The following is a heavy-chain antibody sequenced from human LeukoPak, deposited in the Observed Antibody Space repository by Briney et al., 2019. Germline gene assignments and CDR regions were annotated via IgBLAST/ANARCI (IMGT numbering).Heavy chain of an antibody. D-gene: IGHD3-3*01. J-gene: IGHJ3*02. Sequence: NSSETLSLTCAVSGYSISSGYFCGWIRQPPGKGLEWIASIYHSGSTYYNPSLTSRVTISVDTSKNHFSLKLTSVTPAATPVSSCGRAYYGVAANDFEIWGQGTLVTVSS. CDR1: GYSISSGYF. V-gene: IGHV4-38-2*01. CDR2: IYHSGST. CDR3: GRAYYGVAANDFEI.